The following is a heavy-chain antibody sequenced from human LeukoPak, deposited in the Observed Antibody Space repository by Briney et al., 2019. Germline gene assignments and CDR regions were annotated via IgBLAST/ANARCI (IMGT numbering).Heavy chain of an antibody. CDR1: GFTFSPYW. D-gene: IGHD1-26*01. CDR2: INSDGSST. Sequence: GGSLRLSCAASGFTFSPYWMHRVRQAPGKGLFWVSRINSDGSSTSYADSVKGRFTISRDNAKNTLYLQMNSLRAEDTGVYYCARDRNTGSSYENLFEYWGQGTLVTVSS. J-gene: IGHJ4*02. V-gene: IGHV3-74*01. CDR3: ARDRNTGSSYENLFEY.